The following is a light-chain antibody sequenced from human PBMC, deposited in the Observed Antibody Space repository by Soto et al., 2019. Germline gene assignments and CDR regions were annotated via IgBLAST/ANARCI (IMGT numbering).Light chain of an antibody. Sequence: IVMTQSPVMLSVSPGERVTLSCRASQDVGRNLAWYQQKIGQAPRLLIDYASSRVAGTPSRFSGSGSGTDFTLTINSLQSEDFAVYYCQQYETWPLSFGQGTSVEIK. CDR3: QQYETWPLS. J-gene: IGKJ2*03. CDR1: QDVGRN. V-gene: IGKV3-15*01. CDR2: YAS.